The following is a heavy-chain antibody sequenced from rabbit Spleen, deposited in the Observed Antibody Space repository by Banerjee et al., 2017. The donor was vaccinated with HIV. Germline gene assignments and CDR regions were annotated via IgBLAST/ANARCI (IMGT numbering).Heavy chain of an antibody. CDR3: VRDQAGYAGYGPYYFYL. J-gene: IGHJ4*01. D-gene: IGHD7-1*01. V-gene: IGHV1S17*01. CDR2: INIHGSA. Sequence: QEQLEESAGGLVQPGGSLKLSCKASGFTLSSYYMNWVRQAPGKGLESIGFINIHGSAYYASWVNGRFTFSKTSTTVDLKMTSLTAADTATYFCVRDQAGYAGYGPYYFYLWGQGTLVTVS. CDR1: GFTLSSYY.